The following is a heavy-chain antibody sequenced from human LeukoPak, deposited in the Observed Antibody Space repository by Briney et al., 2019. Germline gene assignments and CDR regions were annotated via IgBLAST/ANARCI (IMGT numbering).Heavy chain of an antibody. CDR3: AKEISYYYDSSGYY. V-gene: IGHV3-23*01. D-gene: IGHD3-22*01. J-gene: IGHJ4*02. CDR1: GFTFSSYA. Sequence: PGGSLRPSCAASGFTFSSYAMSWVRQAPGKGLEWVSAISGSGGSTYYADSVKGRFTISRDNSKNTLYLQMNSLRAEDTAVYYCAKEISYYYDSSGYYWGQGTLVTVSS. CDR2: ISGSGGST.